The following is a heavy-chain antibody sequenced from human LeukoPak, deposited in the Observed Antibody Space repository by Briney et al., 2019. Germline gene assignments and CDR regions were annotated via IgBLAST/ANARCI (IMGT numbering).Heavy chain of an antibody. Sequence: GGSLRLSCAASGSTFSTYDMNWVRQAPGKGLEWVSSISSSAHHIAYADSVKDRFTISRDNAKNALYLQVNSLRAEDMAVYYCARGIVPAAFDYWGQGTLVTVSS. CDR2: ISSSAHHI. CDR3: ARGIVPAAFDY. D-gene: IGHD2-2*01. V-gene: IGHV3-21*01. CDR1: GSTFSTYD. J-gene: IGHJ4*02.